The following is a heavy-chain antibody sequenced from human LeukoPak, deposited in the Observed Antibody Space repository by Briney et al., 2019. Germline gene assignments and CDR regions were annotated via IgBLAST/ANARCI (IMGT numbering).Heavy chain of an antibody. CDR1: GYSFTSYW. V-gene: IGHV5-51*01. J-gene: IGHJ6*02. CDR2: IYPGDSDT. CDR3: ARQDPRFYYGMDV. Sequence: GESLKISCKGSGYSFTSYWIAWVRQMPGKGLEWMGIIYPGDSDTRYSPSFQGQVTISADKSISTAYLQWSSLKASDTAMYYCARQDPRFYYGMDVWGQGTTVTVSS.